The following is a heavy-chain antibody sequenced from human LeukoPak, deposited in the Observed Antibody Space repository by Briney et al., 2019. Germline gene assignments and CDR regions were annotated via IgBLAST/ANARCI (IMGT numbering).Heavy chain of an antibody. Sequence: GGSLRLSCAASGFTFSGYAMTWVRQAPGKGLEWVSAISGSGGSTYYADSVKGRFTISRDNPKNTLYLQMNSLRAEDTAVYYCATFNRGGDSSRGHYWGQGTLVTVSS. CDR3: ATFNRGGDSSRGHY. V-gene: IGHV3-23*01. CDR2: ISGSGGST. J-gene: IGHJ4*02. CDR1: GFTFSGYA. D-gene: IGHD6-13*01.